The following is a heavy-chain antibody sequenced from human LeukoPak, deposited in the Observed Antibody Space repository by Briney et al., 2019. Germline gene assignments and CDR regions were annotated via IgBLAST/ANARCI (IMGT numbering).Heavy chain of an antibody. D-gene: IGHD3-10*01. CDR2: IYYSGST. CDR1: GGSNSSYY. Sequence: SETLSLTCTVSGGSNSSYYWIWIRQPPRKGLEWIGYIYYSGSTNYNPSLKSRVTISVDTSKNQFSLKLSCVTAADTAVYYCAGHSVRGVIIRRGTNWFDPWGQGNLVTVSS. CDR3: AGHSVRGVIIRRGTNWFDP. V-gene: IGHV4-59*01. J-gene: IGHJ5*02.